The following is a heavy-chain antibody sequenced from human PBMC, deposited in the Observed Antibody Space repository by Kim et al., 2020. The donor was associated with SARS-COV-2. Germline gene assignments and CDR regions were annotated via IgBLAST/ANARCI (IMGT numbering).Heavy chain of an antibody. Sequence: ASVKVSCKASGYTFTGYYMHWVRQAPGQGLEWMGRINPNSGGTNYAQKFQGRVTMTRDTSISTAYMELSRLRSDDTAVYYCAREETYGSGSPYGMDVWGQGTTVTVSS. D-gene: IGHD3-10*01. J-gene: IGHJ6*02. CDR3: AREETYGSGSPYGMDV. V-gene: IGHV1-2*06. CDR1: GYTFTGYY. CDR2: INPNSGGT.